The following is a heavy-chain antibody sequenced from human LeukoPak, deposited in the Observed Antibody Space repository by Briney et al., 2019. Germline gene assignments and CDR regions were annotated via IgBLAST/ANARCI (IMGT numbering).Heavy chain of an antibody. J-gene: IGHJ4*02. CDR1: GFTFGDYA. CDR3: ATYRRGYHDSSESYYFDY. V-gene: IGHV3-23*01. CDR2: ISGSGDST. Sequence: GGSLRLSCTASGFTFGDYAMSWFRQAPGKGLEWVSGISGSGDSTYYADSVKGRFTISRDNSKNTLYLQMNGLRAEDTAVYYCATYRRGYHDSSESYYFDYWGQGTLVTVSS. D-gene: IGHD3-22*01.